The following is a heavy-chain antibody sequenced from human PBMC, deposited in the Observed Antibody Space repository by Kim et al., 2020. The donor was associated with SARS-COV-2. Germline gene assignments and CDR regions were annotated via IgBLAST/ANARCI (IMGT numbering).Heavy chain of an antibody. CDR2: IYPADSDI. V-gene: IGHV5-51*01. D-gene: IGHD3-16*01. CDR1: GYNFTNYW. CDR3: ARVWRGSKDSISGGLGV. J-gene: IGHJ6*04. Sequence: GESLKISCEGSGYNFTNYWIGWVRRMPGKGLEWMGIIYPADSDIRYSPSFQGQVTISVDKSITPPYLQWRSLKASDTAMYYCARVWRGSKDSISGGLGVWGKGTKVSVSS.